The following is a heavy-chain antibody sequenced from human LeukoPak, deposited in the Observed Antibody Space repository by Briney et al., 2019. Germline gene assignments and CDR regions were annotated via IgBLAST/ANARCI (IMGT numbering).Heavy chain of an antibody. CDR3: ARDSGERGSGSYLIAY. CDR1: GYTFTNYA. CDR2: INADNGNT. D-gene: IGHD3-10*01. Sequence: GASVKVSCKASGYTFTNYAMHWVRQAPGQRLEWMGWINADNGNTKYSQEFQGRVTITRDTSATTAYMELSSLRSEDMAVYYCARDSGERGSGSYLIAYWGQGTLVTVSS. V-gene: IGHV1-3*03. J-gene: IGHJ4*02.